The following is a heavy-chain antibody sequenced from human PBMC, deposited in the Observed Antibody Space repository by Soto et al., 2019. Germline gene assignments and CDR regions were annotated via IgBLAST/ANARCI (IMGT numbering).Heavy chain of an antibody. CDR3: ARGSLYTAMDPEGLDY. CDR1: GFTFSSYD. CDR2: IGTAGDT. D-gene: IGHD5-18*01. J-gene: IGHJ4*02. Sequence: GGSLRLSCAASGFTFSSYDMHWVRQATGKGLEWVSAIGTAGDTYYPGSVKGRFTISRENAKNSLYLQMNSLRAGDTAVYYCARGSLYTAMDPEGLDYWGQGTLVTVSS. V-gene: IGHV3-13*01.